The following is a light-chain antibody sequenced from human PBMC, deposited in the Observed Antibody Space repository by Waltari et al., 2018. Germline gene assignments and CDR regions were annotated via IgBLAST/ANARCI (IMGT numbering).Light chain of an antibody. CDR2: WAS. CDR1: QDILYGSNNDNY. J-gene: IGKJ4*01. V-gene: IGKV4-1*01. CDR3: QQYFSFPPT. Sequence: DIVLTQSPDSLAVSLSERATITCKSSQDILYGSNNDNYFTWYQQKPGQPPRVLIYWASTRESGVPDRFSGSGSGTDFTLTISSLQAEDVAVYYCQQYFSFPPTFGGGTKVEIK.